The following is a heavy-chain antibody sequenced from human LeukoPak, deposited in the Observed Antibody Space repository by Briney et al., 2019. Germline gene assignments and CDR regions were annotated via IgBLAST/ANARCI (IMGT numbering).Heavy chain of an antibody. CDR2: ISGSGGST. CDR3: AKDPVRYFDWLSNLDY. D-gene: IGHD3-9*01. Sequence: GGTLRLSCAASGFTFSSYGMSWVRQAPGKGLEWVSAISGSGGSTYYADSVKGRFTTSRDNSKNTLYLQMNSLRAEDTAVYYCAKDPVRYFDWLSNLDYWGQGTLVTVSS. J-gene: IGHJ4*02. V-gene: IGHV3-23*01. CDR1: GFTFSSYG.